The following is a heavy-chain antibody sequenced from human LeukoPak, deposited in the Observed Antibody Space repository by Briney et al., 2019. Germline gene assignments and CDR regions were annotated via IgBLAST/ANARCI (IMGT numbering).Heavy chain of an antibody. J-gene: IGHJ4*02. V-gene: IGHV4-34*01. D-gene: IGHD6-19*01. Sequence: SETLSLTCAVYGGSFSGYYWSWIRQPPGKGLEWIGEINHSGSTNYNPSLKSRVTISVDTSKNQFSLKLSSVTAADTAVYYCARGDYSSGWTFDYWGQGTLVTVSS. CDR3: ARGDYSSGWTFDY. CDR2: INHSGST. CDR1: GGSFSGYY.